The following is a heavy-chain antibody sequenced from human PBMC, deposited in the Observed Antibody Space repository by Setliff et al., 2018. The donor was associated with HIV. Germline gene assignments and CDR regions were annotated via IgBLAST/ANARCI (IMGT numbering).Heavy chain of an antibody. Sequence: ASVKVSCKASGYSFTDYYIHWVRQAPGQGLEWMGWINPKSDGTNYAQKFQGWITMTRDTSISTAYMELSRLRSDDTAVYCCARGMDYYDTSGYYQYYFDYWGQGTLVTVSS. CDR3: ARGMDYYDTSGYYQYYFDY. V-gene: IGHV1-2*04. J-gene: IGHJ4*02. D-gene: IGHD3-22*01. CDR1: GYSFTDYY. CDR2: INPKSDGT.